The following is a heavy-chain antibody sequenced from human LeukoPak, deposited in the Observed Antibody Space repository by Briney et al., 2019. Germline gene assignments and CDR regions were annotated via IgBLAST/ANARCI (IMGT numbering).Heavy chain of an antibody. Sequence: GGSLRLPCAASGFTVISNYMSWVRQAPGKGLEWVSVIYTTANTYYADSVKDRFTISRDNSKNTLYLQMNSLRAEDTALYYCARGFYPTSGYGMDVWGQGTTVTVTS. CDR1: GFTVISNY. J-gene: IGHJ6*02. V-gene: IGHV3-66*01. CDR2: IYTTANT. D-gene: IGHD2/OR15-2a*01. CDR3: ARGFYPTSGYGMDV.